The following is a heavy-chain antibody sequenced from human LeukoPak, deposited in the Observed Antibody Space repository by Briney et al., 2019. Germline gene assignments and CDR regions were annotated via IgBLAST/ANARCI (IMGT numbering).Heavy chain of an antibody. CDR2: IKQDGSEK. CDR1: GFTFNNYN. CDR3: ARVIPPHDFSKRFDP. J-gene: IGHJ5*02. V-gene: IGHV3-7*01. Sequence: QPGGSLRLSCAASGFTFNNYNMNWVRQAPGKGLEWVANIKQDGSEKYYVDSVKGRFTISRDNAKNSLYLQMNSLRAEDTAVYYCARVIPPHDFSKRFDPWGQGNLVTVSS. D-gene: IGHD3-3*01.